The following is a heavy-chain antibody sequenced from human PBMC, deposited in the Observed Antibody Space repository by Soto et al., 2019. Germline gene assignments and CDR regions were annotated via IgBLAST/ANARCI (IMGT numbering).Heavy chain of an antibody. Sequence: QLHLVQSGAVVKKPGASVTVSCSASGYPVTAYYMHWVRQAPGRGLEWMGGINPATGAAKYTQPFQGRVTLTRDTSTSTVFMELSGLTSPDTAVFYCARGGGVGVAGSAAFDMWGQGTLVTVSS. J-gene: IGHJ3*02. CDR3: ARGGGVGVAGSAAFDM. CDR1: GYPVTAYY. V-gene: IGHV1-2*02. D-gene: IGHD3-3*01. CDR2: INPATGAA.